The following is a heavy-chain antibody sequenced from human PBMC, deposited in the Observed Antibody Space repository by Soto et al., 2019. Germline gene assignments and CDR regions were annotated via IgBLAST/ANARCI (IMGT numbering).Heavy chain of an antibody. D-gene: IGHD3-3*01. J-gene: IGHJ2*01. V-gene: IGHV1-8*01. CDR2: MNPNSGNT. Sequence: QVQLLQSGAEVKKPGTSVRVSCRASGYTFKDYDINWVRRAPGQGLEWMGWMNPNSGNTAYARKFQDRITMTRSASARTVFMELSSLTPADTAVYYCPRRITWSMWCFDLWGSGTQVTVSS. CDR3: PRRITWSMWCFDL. CDR1: GYTFKDYD.